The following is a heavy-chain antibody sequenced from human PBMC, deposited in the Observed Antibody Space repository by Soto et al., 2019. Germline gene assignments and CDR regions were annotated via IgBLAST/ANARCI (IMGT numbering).Heavy chain of an antibody. Sequence: EVQLLESGGGLVQPGGSLRLSCAASGFTFSSYAMSWVRQAPGKGLEWVSAISGSGGSTYYADSVKGRFTISRDNSKNSLYLQMNSLRAEDTVVYYCAKDRGYCSGGSCFAINWYFDLWGRGTLVTVSS. V-gene: IGHV3-23*01. CDR3: AKDRGYCSGGSCFAINWYFDL. CDR2: ISGSGGST. CDR1: GFTFSSYA. D-gene: IGHD2-15*01. J-gene: IGHJ2*01.